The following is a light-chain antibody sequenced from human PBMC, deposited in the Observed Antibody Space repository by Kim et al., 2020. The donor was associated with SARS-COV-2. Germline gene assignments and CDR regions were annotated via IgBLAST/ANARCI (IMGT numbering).Light chain of an antibody. CDR1: RSVSSN. V-gene: IGKV3-15*01. CDR2: GTS. J-gene: IGKJ1*01. CDR3: QQDNTWPPA. Sequence: VFPGEIAALTCRASRSVSSNLAWYQQRPGQAPRLLIYGTSTRVTGIPARFSGSGSGTEFTLTISSLQSEDFAIYYCQQDNTWPPAFGQGTKVDIK.